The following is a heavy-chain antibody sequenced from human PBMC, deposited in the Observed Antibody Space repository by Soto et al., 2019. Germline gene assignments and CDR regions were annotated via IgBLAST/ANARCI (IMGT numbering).Heavy chain of an antibody. V-gene: IGHV3-23*01. CDR2: FRTGGDDGTT. D-gene: IGHD3-10*01. CDR1: GFTFSSYS. CDR3: AKKVNSGPGSQYFDY. J-gene: IGHJ4*02. Sequence: GGSLRLSCAASGFTFSSYSMSWVRQAPGKGLEWVSGFRTGGDDGTTYYADSVKGRFTISRDNSKNTLFLQMNSLRAEDTAVYYCAKKVNSGPGSQYFDYWGQGTLVTVSS.